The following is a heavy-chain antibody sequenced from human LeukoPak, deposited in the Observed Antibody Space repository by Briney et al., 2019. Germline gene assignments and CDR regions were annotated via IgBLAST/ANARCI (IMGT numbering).Heavy chain of an antibody. CDR3: ARDASQNPLIVVGIRVRAYFDY. Sequence: SETLSLTCAVYGGSISGYYGSGIRPPPGKGLEWIGENNHSGSTTYNPSLKRRGTISVDTSKNHFSLRLSSVSAADTAVYYCARDASQNPLIVVGIRVRAYFDYWGQGTLVTVSS. CDR1: GGSISGYY. V-gene: IGHV4-34*01. CDR2: NNHSGST. J-gene: IGHJ4*02. D-gene: IGHD3-22*01.